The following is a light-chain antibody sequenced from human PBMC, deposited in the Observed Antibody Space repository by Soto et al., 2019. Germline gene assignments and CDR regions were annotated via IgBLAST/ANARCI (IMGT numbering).Light chain of an antibody. CDR3: AAWDDSLDGSVV. CDR1: SSNIGTKT. J-gene: IGLJ2*01. Sequence: QSALTQPPSASGTPGQRVTISCSGSSSNIGTKTVNWYQQLPGTAPKLLIYNNNQRPSGVPDRFSGSKSGTSASLAISGLQSEDEADYYCAAWDDSLDGSVVFGGGTKVTVL. CDR2: NNN. V-gene: IGLV1-44*01.